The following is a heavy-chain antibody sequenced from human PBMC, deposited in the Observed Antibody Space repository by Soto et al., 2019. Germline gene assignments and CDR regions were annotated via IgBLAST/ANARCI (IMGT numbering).Heavy chain of an antibody. CDR3: ARVYRRRMAYYGMDV. CDR2: ISASGDTT. Sequence: EVQLVESGGGLEQPGGSMRLSCAASAFTLSNYEMTWVRQAPGRGLEWLSFISASGDTTYYADSVEGRFTMSRDNAKNLVYLQMNSLRLEDTAVYYCARVYRRRMAYYGMDVWGQGTTVTVSS. CDR1: AFTLSNYE. V-gene: IGHV3-48*03. J-gene: IGHJ6*02. D-gene: IGHD2-21*01.